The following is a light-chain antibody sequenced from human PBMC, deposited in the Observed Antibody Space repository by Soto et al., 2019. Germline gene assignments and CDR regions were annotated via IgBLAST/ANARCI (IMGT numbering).Light chain of an antibody. Sequence: EIMLTQSPGTRSLSPGEGATLSCGASQSVSTHYLAWYQRRPGQATRLLIYSSSTRAAGIPDRFSGSGSGTGFTLTISRVEPEDFAVYYCQQYGGSPPRVTFGGGTKV. CDR1: QSVSTHY. J-gene: IGKJ4*01. CDR3: QQYGGSPPRVT. V-gene: IGKV3-20*01. CDR2: SSS.